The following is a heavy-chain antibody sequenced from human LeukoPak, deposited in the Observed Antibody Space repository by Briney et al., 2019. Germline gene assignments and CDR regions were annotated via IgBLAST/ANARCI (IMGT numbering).Heavy chain of an antibody. D-gene: IGHD3-9*01. CDR1: GFTFSSYD. CDR3: AKGVKVPLLRYFSYYMDV. V-gene: IGHV3-30*02. Sequence: GGSLRLSCAASGFTFSSYDMNWVRQAPGKGLEWVACIWTGGSIRYYADSVKGRFTISRDNSKNTLYVQMNSLRAEDTAVYYRAKGVKVPLLRYFSYYMDVWGKGTTVTISS. J-gene: IGHJ6*03. CDR2: IWTGGSIR.